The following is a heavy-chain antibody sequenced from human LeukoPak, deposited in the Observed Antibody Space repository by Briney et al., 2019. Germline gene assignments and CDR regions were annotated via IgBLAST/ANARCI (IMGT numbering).Heavy chain of an antibody. CDR2: ICYSGST. Sequence: SETLSLTCSVSGGSIGSSSYCWGWIRQPPGKGLEWIGTICYSGSTFYNPSLKSRVTLSVDTSKNQFSLRLSSVTAADTAVYYCARTENYIPEDCFDPWGQGTLVTVCS. CDR3: ARTENYIPEDCFDP. D-gene: IGHD5-24*01. J-gene: IGHJ5*02. CDR1: GGSIGSSSYC. V-gene: IGHV4-39*01.